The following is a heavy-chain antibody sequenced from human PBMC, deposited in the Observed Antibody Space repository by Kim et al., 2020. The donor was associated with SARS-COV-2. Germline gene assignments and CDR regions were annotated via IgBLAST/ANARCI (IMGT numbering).Heavy chain of an antibody. CDR3: ASAYCGGDCYPWDAFDI. Sequence: GGSLRLSCAASGFTVSSNYMSWVRQAPGKGLEWVSVIYSGGSTYYADSVKGRFNISRDNSKNTLYLQMNSLRAEDTAVYYCASAYCGGDCYPWDAFDIWGQGTMVTVSS. V-gene: IGHV3-53*01. J-gene: IGHJ3*02. CDR2: IYSGGST. CDR1: GFTVSSNY. D-gene: IGHD2-21*02.